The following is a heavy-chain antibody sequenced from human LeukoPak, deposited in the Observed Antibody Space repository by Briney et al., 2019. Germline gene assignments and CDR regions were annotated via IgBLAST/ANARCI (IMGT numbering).Heavy chain of an antibody. CDR1: GFTFSSYS. CDR2: ISSSSSYI. Sequence: GGTLRLSCAASGFTFSSYSMNWVRQAPGEGLGWASSISSSSSYIYYADSVKGRFTISRDNAKNSLYLQMNSLRAEDTAVYYCARDTPCEAAAGTTSFDYWGQGTLVTVSS. CDR3: ARDTPCEAAAGTTSFDY. J-gene: IGHJ4*02. V-gene: IGHV3-21*01. D-gene: IGHD6-13*01.